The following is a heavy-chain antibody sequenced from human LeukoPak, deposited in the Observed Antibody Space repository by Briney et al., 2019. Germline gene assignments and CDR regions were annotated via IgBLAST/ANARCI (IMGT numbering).Heavy chain of an antibody. V-gene: IGHV4-59*08. J-gene: IGHJ6*02. CDR2: IYYSGST. Sequence: SETLSLTCTVSGGSISSYYWSWIRQPPGKGLEWIGYIYYSGSTNYNPSLKSRVTISVDTSKNQFSLKLSSVTAADTAVYYCARLISSSGSPTWYGMDVWGQGTTVTVSS. CDR1: GGSISSYY. CDR3: ARLISSSGSPTWYGMDV. D-gene: IGHD3-22*01.